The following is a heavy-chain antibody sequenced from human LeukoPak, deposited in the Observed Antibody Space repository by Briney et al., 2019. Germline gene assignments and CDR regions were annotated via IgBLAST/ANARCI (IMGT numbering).Heavy chain of an antibody. D-gene: IGHD1-26*01. CDR2: IYTSGST. CDR1: GGSISSYY. Sequence: SETLSLTCTVSGGSISSYYWSWIRQPAGKGLEWIGRIYTSGSTNYNPSLKSRVTMSVDTSKNQFSLKLSSVTAADTAVYYCARGGGTVGATNPLRFDYWGQGTLVTVSS. J-gene: IGHJ4*02. V-gene: IGHV4-4*07. CDR3: ARGGGTVGATNPLRFDY.